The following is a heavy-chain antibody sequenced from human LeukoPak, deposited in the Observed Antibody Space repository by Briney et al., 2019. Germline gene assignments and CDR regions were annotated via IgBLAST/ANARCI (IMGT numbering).Heavy chain of an antibody. Sequence: PGGSLRLSCTASGFTFSNCAMSWVRQAPGKGLELISTISGSSENTNYADSVKGRFRISRDFSKTTLYLHMNGLSADDTAVYYCAKSGSGYSYADYFDYWGQGTLVTVSS. CDR1: GFTFSNCA. V-gene: IGHV3-23*01. CDR2: ISGSSENT. D-gene: IGHD5-18*01. CDR3: AKSGSGYSYADYFDY. J-gene: IGHJ4*02.